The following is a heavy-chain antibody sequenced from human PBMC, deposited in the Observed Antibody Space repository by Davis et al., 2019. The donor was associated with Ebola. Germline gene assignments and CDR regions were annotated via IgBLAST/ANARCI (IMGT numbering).Heavy chain of an antibody. Sequence: PGGSLRLSCAASGFTFSSYSMNWVRQAPGKGLEWVSSISSSSSYIYYADSVKGRFTISRDNAKNSLYLQMNSLRAEDTAVYYCASLREWLPAPFDPWGQGTLVTVSS. V-gene: IGHV3-21*01. D-gene: IGHD3-3*01. CDR1: GFTFSSYS. J-gene: IGHJ5*02. CDR2: ISSSSSYI. CDR3: ASLREWLPAPFDP.